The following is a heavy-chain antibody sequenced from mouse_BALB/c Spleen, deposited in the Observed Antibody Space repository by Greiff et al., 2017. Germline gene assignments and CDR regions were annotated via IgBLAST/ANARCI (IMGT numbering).Heavy chain of an antibody. D-gene: IGHD1-1*01. CDR2: ISSGSSTI. Sequence: EVKLMESGGGLVQPGGSRKLSCAASGFTFSSFGMHWVRQAPEKGLEWVAYISSGSSTIYYADTVKGRFTISRDNPKNTLFLQITSLRSEDTAMYYCARDYYGSRFAYWGQGTLVTVSA. J-gene: IGHJ3*01. V-gene: IGHV5-17*02. CDR3: ARDYYGSRFAY. CDR1: GFTFSSFG.